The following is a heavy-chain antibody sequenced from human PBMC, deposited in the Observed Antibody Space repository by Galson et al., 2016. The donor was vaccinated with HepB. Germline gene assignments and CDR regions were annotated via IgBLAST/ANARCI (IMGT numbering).Heavy chain of an antibody. CDR3: AREGVCSDGSCYSGFDY. J-gene: IGHJ4*02. V-gene: IGHV1-18*04. CDR1: GYSFTSDG. D-gene: IGHD2-15*01. CDR2: ISPYNGNS. Sequence: SVKVSCKASGYSFTSDGISWVRQAPGQGLEWVGWISPYNGNSSYAQKFQGRVTMTTDTSTNTAYMELRSLRSDDTAVYYCAREGVCSDGSCYSGFDYWGQGTPVTVSS.